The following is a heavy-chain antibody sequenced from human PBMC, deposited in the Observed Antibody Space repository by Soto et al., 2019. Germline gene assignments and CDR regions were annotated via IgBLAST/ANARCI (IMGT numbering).Heavy chain of an antibody. CDR3: ATYYYDSSGSSYYFDY. CDR2: ISYDGSNK. V-gene: IGHV3-30*03. J-gene: IGHJ4*02. CDR1: GFTFSSYG. Sequence: GGSLRLSCAASGFTFSSYGMHWVRQAPGKGLEWVAVISYDGSNKYYADSVKGQFTISRDNSKNTLYLQMNSLRAEDTAVYYCATYYYDSSGSSYYFDYWGQGTLVTVSS. D-gene: IGHD3-22*01.